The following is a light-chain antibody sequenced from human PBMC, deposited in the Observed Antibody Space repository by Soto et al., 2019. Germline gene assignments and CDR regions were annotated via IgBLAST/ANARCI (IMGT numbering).Light chain of an antibody. CDR1: QSITTW. V-gene: IGKV1-5*03. CDR3: QRYNNYQYI. CDR2: KAT. J-gene: IGKJ2*01. Sequence: DIQMTQSPSTLSASVGDRVTITCRASQSITTWLAWYQQKPGKAPKLLIYKATNLQSGVPSRFSGSGSGTEFSHTFSSLQPDDFATYYCQRYNNYQYIFGQGTKLEIK.